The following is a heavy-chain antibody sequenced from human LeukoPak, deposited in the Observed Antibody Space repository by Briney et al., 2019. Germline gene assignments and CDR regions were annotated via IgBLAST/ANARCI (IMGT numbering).Heavy chain of an antibody. J-gene: IGHJ5*02. CDR3: ARGSGIAARPRYWFDP. CDR2: MNPNSGNT. V-gene: IGHV1-8*01. CDR1: GYTFTSYD. Sequence: ASVTVSFKASGYTFTSYDINWVRQATGQGLEWMGWMNPNSGNTGYAQKFQGRVTMTRNTSISTAYMELSSLRSEDTAVYYCARGSGIAARPRYWFDPWGQGTLVTVSS. D-gene: IGHD6-6*01.